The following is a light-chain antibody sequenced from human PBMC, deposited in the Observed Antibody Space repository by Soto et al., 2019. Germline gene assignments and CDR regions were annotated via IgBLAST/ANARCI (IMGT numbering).Light chain of an antibody. V-gene: IGKV1-39*01. J-gene: IGKJ1*01. CDR1: QNVHGY. CDR2: AAS. Sequence: DIQVTQSPSSLTASVGDIVSITCRASQNVHGYLNWYQQRPGKAPKLMIYAASTLQRGVPSRFSGGDSGTHFTLTISNLQPEDFATYYCQQTYTGRWTFGQGTKVEIK. CDR3: QQTYTGRWT.